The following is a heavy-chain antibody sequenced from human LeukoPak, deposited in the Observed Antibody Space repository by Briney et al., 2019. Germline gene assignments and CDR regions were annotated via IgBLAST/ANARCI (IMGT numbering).Heavy chain of an antibody. D-gene: IGHD3-22*01. CDR1: GFTFSSYA. V-gene: IGHV3-23*01. CDR2: IRGSGGST. Sequence: GGSLRLSCAASGFTFSSYAMSWVRQAPGKGLEWVSAIRGSGGSTYYADSVKGRFTISRDNSKNTLYLQMNSLRAEDTAVYYCAKDLSLEGYYDSSDYFDYWGQGTLVTVSS. J-gene: IGHJ4*02. CDR3: AKDLSLEGYYDSSDYFDY.